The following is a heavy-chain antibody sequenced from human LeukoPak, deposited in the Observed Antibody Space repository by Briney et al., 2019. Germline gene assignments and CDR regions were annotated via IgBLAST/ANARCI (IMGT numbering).Heavy chain of an antibody. CDR1: GFAFSSYD. CDR2: ISYDGSDK. J-gene: IGHJ4*02. D-gene: IGHD1-26*01. CDR3: ARVLSGSYDNYFDY. Sequence: GGSLRLSCAASGFAFSSYDMHWVRRAPGKGLEWVAVISYDGSDKYYVDSVKGRFTISRDNSKNTLYLQRNSLKAEDAAVYYCARVLSGSYDNYFDYWGQGTLVTVSS. V-gene: IGHV3-30*03.